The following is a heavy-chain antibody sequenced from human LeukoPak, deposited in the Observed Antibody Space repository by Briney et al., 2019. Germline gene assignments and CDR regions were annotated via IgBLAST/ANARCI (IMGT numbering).Heavy chain of an antibody. CDR3: ARYYARSSPLDF. J-gene: IGHJ4*02. V-gene: IGHV5-51*01. Sequence: GESLKISCKASGYTFTNYWIEWVRHTPGKGLEWMGIIYAGDSETTYSPSFQGHVTISADKSINTAYLQWSSLKPSDTAIYYCARYYARSSPLDFWGQGTQVTVSS. D-gene: IGHD6-6*01. CDR1: GYTFTNYW. CDR2: IYAGDSET.